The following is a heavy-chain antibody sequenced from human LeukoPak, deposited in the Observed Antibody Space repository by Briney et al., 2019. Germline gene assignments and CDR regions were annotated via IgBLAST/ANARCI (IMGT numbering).Heavy chain of an antibody. CDR1: GGSISSGSYY. CDR3: ARRSSSSSGTH. CDR2: IYTTGST. D-gene: IGHD6-6*01. J-gene: IGHJ4*02. Sequence: PSETLSLTCTVSGGSISSGSYYWSWIRQPAGKGLEWIGRIYTTGSTNYSPSLKSRVTISVDTSKNHFSLKLSSVTAADTAVYYCARRSSSSSGTHWGQGTLVTVSS. V-gene: IGHV4-61*02.